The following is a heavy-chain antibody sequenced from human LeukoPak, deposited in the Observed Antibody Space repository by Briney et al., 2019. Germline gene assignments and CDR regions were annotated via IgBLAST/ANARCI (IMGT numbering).Heavy chain of an antibody. CDR3: ARSSGYRNWFDP. V-gene: IGHV3-53*01. CDR1: GFTVSSNY. CDR2: IYSGGST. J-gene: IGHJ5*02. D-gene: IGHD3-22*01. Sequence: GGSLRLSCAASGFTVSSNYMSWVRQAPGKGLEWVSVIYSGGSTYYADSVKGRFTISRDNSKNTLYLQMNSLRAEDTAVYYCARSSGYRNWFDPWGQGTLVTVSS.